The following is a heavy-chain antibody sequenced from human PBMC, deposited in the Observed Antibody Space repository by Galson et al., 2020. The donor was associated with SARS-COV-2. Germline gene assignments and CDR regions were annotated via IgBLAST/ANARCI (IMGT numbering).Heavy chain of an antibody. D-gene: IGHD6-13*01. CDR1: GFTLRNYN. CDR3: ARDLQQLGDFDF. Sequence: GESLKLSCAASGFTLRNYNMNWVRLAPGKGLEWVSSINSRSGNIQYADSVKGRFTLSRDSAKNTPYLQMNSLRADDAAIYYCARDLQQLGDFDFWGQGTQVTVSS. J-gene: IGHJ4*02. CDR2: INSRSGNI. V-gene: IGHV3-21*01.